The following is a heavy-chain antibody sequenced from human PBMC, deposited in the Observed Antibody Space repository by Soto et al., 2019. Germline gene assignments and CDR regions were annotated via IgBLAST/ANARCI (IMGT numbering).Heavy chain of an antibody. CDR1: GGTFSSYA. V-gene: IGHV1-69*12. D-gene: IGHD3-22*01. Sequence: QVQLVQSGAEVKKPGSSVKVSCKASGGTFSSYAISWVRQAPGQGLEWMGGFIPIFGTANYAQKFQGRVTITADESTSTAYMELSSLRSEDTAVYYCARDGYYYDSSGYYYDFDYWGQGTLVTVSS. J-gene: IGHJ4*02. CDR3: ARDGYYYDSSGYYYDFDY. CDR2: FIPIFGTA.